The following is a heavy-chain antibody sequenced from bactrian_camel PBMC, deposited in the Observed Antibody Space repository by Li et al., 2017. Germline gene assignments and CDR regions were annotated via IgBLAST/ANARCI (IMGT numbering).Heavy chain of an antibody. V-gene: IGHV3S1*01. CDR2: IYSAGVTK. CDR3: VTVRPGVVSGDALHFAY. D-gene: IGHD6*01. Sequence: VQLVESGGGSVQAGGSLRLSCVGSGYSYSGHCMGWFRQAPGKEREGVATIYSAGVTKHYADSVKGRFTISRDNDKHTVYLQMNSLKSEDTALYYCVTVRPGVVSGDALHFAYWGQGTQVTVS. J-gene: IGHJ6*01. CDR1: GYSYSGHC.